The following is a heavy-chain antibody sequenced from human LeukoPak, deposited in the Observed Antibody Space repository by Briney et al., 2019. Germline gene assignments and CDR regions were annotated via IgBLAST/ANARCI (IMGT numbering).Heavy chain of an antibody. CDR2: ISAYNGNT. Sequence: ASVKVSCKASGYTFTSYGISWVRQAPGQGLEWMGWISAYNGNTNYAQKLQGRVTMTTDTSTSTAYMELRSLRSDDTAVYYCARWAAYCSSSSCPYFFDFWGQGTLVTVSS. V-gene: IGHV1-18*01. CDR1: GYTFTSYG. J-gene: IGHJ4*02. D-gene: IGHD2-2*01. CDR3: ARWAAYCSSSSCPYFFDF.